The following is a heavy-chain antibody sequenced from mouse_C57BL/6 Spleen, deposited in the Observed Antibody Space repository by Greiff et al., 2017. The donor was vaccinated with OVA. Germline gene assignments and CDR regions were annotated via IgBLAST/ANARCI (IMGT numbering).Heavy chain of an antibody. J-gene: IGHJ4*01. CDR2: INPSTGGT. D-gene: IGHD1-1*01. CDR1: GYSFTGYY. V-gene: IGHV1-42*01. CDR3: ARGPVVAPYAMDY. Sequence: EVQLQQSGPELVKPGASVKISCKASGYSFTGYYMDWVKQSPEKSLEWIGEINPSTGGTTYNQKFKAKATLTVDKSSSTAYMQLKSLTSEDSAVYYCARGPVVAPYAMDYWGQGTSVTVSS.